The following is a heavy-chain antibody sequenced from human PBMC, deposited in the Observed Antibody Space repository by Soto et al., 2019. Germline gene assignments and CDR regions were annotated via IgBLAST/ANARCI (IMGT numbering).Heavy chain of an antibody. CDR3: ARDPDSSGYYVFDY. J-gene: IGHJ4*02. CDR1: GFTFGSSA. D-gene: IGHD3-22*01. CDR2: ISYDGSNK. Sequence: PXVSLRLSCASSGFTFGSSALHWVRQAPGKGLEWVAVISYDGSNKYYADSVKGRFTISRDNSKNTLYLQMNSLRAEDTAVYYCARDPDSSGYYVFDYWGQGTLVTVSS. V-gene: IGHV3-30-3*01.